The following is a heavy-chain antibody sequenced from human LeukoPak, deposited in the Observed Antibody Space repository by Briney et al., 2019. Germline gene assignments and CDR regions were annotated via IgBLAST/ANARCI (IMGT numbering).Heavy chain of an antibody. CDR3: ARDSYSSSWYSALPALDY. CDR2: ISSSYIYI. V-gene: IGHV3-21*01. J-gene: IGHJ4*02. D-gene: IGHD6-13*01. CDR1: GFTFSSYS. Sequence: GGSLRLSCAASGFTFSSYSMNWVRQAPGKGLEWVSSISSSYIYIYYADSVKGRFTISRDNAKNSLYLQMSSLRAEDTAVYYCARDSYSSSWYSALPALDYWGQGTLVTVSS.